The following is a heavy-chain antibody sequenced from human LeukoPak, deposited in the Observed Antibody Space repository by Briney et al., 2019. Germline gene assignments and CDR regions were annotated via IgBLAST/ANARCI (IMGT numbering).Heavy chain of an antibody. V-gene: IGHV3-7*01. CDR3: ANGDGFDY. CDR2: IKQDGSET. D-gene: IGHD5-24*01. Sequence: GGSLRLSCATSGFTFSTYWMSWVRQAPGKGLEWVANIKQDGSETYYADSVKGRFTISRDNAKNSLYLQMDSLRVEDTAVYYCANGDGFDYWGQGSLVIVSS. CDR1: GFTFSTYW. J-gene: IGHJ4*02.